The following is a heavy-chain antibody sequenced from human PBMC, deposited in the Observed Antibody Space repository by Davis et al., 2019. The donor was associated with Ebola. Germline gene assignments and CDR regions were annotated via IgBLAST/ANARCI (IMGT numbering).Heavy chain of an antibody. D-gene: IGHD3-10*01. CDR1: GGSISSYY. CDR2: IYYSGST. V-gene: IGHV4-59*01. CDR3: ASTMVQGVMDYYYYGMDV. J-gene: IGHJ6*02. Sequence: MPGGSLRLSCTVSGGSISSYYWSWIRQPPGKGLEWIGYIYYSGSTNYNPSLKSRVTISVDTSKNQFSLKLSSVTAADTAVYYCASTMVQGVMDYYYYGMDVWGQGATVTVSS.